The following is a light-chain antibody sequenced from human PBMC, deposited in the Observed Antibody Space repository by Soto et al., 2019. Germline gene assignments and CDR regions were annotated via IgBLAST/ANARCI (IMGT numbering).Light chain of an antibody. CDR1: SSDVGGYNF. CDR3: SSYGGTNIPVM. Sequence: QSVLTPPPSASGSPGQSVTISCTGSSSDVGGYNFVSWYQQHPGKAPKLMIYDVTERPSGVPDRFSGSKSGNTASLTVSGLQADDEADYYCSSYGGTNIPVMFGGGTKVTFL. V-gene: IGLV2-8*01. CDR2: DVT. J-gene: IGLJ3*02.